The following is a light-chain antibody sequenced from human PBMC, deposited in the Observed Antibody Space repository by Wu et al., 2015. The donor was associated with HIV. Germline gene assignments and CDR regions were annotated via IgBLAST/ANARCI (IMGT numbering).Light chain of an antibody. CDR2: KGS. CDR1: QSISTW. CDR3: QQYNSDFRT. Sequence: DIQMTQSPSTLSASVGDTVTITCRASQSISTWLAWYQQKPGKAPKLLIYKGSNLESGVPSRFSGSGSGTEFTLTISSLQPADFATYFCQQYNSDFRTFGRRDQGGSQT. V-gene: IGKV1-5*03. J-gene: IGKJ1*01.